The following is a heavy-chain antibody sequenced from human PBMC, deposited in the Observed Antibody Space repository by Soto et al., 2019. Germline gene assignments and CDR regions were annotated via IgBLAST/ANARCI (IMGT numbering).Heavy chain of an antibody. D-gene: IGHD1-26*01. CDR2: IIPIFGTA. J-gene: IGHJ4*02. CDR1: GYTFTGYY. V-gene: IGHV1-69*13. CDR3: ARDLPPGLVDH. Sequence: ASVKVSCKASGYTFTGYYMHWVRQAPGQGLEWMGGIIPIFGTANYAQKFQGRVTITADESTSTAYMELSSLRSEDTAVYYCARDLPPGLVDHWGQGTLVTVSS.